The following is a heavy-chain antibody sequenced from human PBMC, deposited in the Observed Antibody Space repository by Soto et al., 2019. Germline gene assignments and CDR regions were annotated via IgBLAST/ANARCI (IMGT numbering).Heavy chain of an antibody. D-gene: IGHD6-13*01. Sequence: SVKVSCKASGVTFSSSAISWVRQAPGQGLEWMGGIIPIFGTANYAQKFQGRVTITADESTSTAYMELSSLRSEDTAVYYCARDHWAHSSSDRYPFDYWGQGTLVTVSS. CDR1: GVTFSSSA. V-gene: IGHV1-69*13. J-gene: IGHJ4*02. CDR2: IIPIFGTA. CDR3: ARDHWAHSSSDRYPFDY.